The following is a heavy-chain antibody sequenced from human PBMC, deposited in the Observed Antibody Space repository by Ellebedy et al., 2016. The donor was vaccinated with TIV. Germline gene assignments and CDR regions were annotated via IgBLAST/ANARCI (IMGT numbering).Heavy chain of an antibody. CDR3: ARGKSGTYIHHAFDS. D-gene: IGHD1-14*01. CDR1: GFTFSPFA. Sequence: GESLKISCTASGFTFSPFAMGWVRQTPGKGLEWVSGIYGSGSGITYSDSVKGRFTISRDNSKNTLYLQMNSLRAEDTAIYYCARGKSGTYIHHAFDSWGQGTLVTVSS. J-gene: IGHJ4*02. CDR2: IYGSGSGI. V-gene: IGHV3-23*01.